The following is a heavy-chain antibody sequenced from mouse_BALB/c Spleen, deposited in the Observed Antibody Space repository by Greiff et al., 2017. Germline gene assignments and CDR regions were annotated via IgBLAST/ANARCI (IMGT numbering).Heavy chain of an antibody. D-gene: IGHD1-1*01. CDR2: IDPENGDT. CDR3: ARRGYGSSAWFAD. CDR1: GFNITDYY. V-gene: IGHV14-4*02. J-gene: IGHJ3*01. Sequence: EVQLQQSGAELVRPGASVKLSCTASGFNITDYYMHWVKQRPEQGLEWIGWIDPENGDTEYAPKFQGKATLTADKSSSTAYMQLSSLTSDDSAVYCCARRGYGSSAWFADWGEGTLVTVSA.